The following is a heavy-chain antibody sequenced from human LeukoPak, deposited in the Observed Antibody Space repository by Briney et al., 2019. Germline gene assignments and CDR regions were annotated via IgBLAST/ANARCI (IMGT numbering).Heavy chain of an antibody. V-gene: IGHV1-2*02. Sequence: ASVKVSCKASGYTFTGYYMHWVRQAPGQGLEWMGWINPNSGGTNYAQKFQGRVTMTRDTPISTAYMELSRLRSDDTAVYYCASYSSGWYYFDYWGQGTLVTVSS. CDR2: INPNSGGT. CDR3: ASYSSGWYYFDY. D-gene: IGHD6-19*01. J-gene: IGHJ4*02. CDR1: GYTFTGYY.